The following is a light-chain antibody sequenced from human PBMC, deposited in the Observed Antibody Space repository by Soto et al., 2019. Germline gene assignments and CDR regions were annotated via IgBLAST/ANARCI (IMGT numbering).Light chain of an antibody. Sequence: DIQMTQSPSSLSASVGDRVTITCRASQGINNFLAWYQQKPGKAPKLLIYAASTLHSGVPSRFSGSGSGTDFTLTISSLQPDDVATYYCQKYNSAPRTFGQGTKVEIK. CDR2: AAS. V-gene: IGKV1-27*01. J-gene: IGKJ1*01. CDR1: QGINNF. CDR3: QKYNSAPRT.